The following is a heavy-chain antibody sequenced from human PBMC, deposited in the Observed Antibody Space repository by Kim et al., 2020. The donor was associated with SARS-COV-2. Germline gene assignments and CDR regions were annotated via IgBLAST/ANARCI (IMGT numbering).Heavy chain of an antibody. CDR2: IRNRANGFAT. CDR1: GFSFSDSA. J-gene: IGHJ5*02. V-gene: IGHV3-73*01. D-gene: IGHD6-13*01. Sequence: GGSLRLSCAASGFSFSDSAIHWVRQASGKGLEWIGRIRNRANGFATAYAASVRGRFTISRDDLKKTTYLQMNSLKIEDTAVYYCTSLAAGDPWGQGNLVT. CDR3: TSLAAGDP.